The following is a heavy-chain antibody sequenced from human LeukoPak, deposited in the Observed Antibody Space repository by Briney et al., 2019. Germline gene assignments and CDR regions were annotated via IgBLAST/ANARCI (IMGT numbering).Heavy chain of an antibody. J-gene: IGHJ4*02. CDR3: ARDPYDSSGYLDY. D-gene: IGHD3-22*01. V-gene: IGHV4-39*07. CDR1: GGSISSSSYY. Sequence: SETLSLTCTVSGGSISSSSYYWGWIRQPPGKGLEWIGSIYYSGSTYYSPSLKSRVTISVDTSKNQFSLKLSSVTAADTAVYYCARDPYDSSGYLDYWGQGTLVTVSS. CDR2: IYYSGST.